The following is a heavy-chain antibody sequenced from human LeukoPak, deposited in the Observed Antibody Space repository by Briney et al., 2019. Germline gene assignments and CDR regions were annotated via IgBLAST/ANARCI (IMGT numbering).Heavy chain of an antibody. V-gene: IGHV3-30*04. CDR1: GFTFSSYA. Sequence: GGSLRPSCAASGFTFSSYAMHWVRQAPGKGLEWVAVISYDGSNKYYADSVKGRFTISRDNSKNTLYLQMNSLRAEDTAVYYCASNSLVPDAFDIWGQGTMVTVSS. J-gene: IGHJ3*02. D-gene: IGHD3-10*01. CDR3: ASNSLVPDAFDI. CDR2: ISYDGSNK.